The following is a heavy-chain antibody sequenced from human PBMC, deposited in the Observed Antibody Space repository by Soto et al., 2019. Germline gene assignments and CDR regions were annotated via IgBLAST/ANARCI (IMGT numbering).Heavy chain of an antibody. CDR1: GGTFSSYA. CDR3: ARGRSRDGYNIDY. CDR2: IIPIFGTA. V-gene: IGHV1-69*06. D-gene: IGHD5-12*01. Sequence: QVQLVQSGAEVKKPGSSVKVSCKASGGTFSSYAISWVRQAPGQGLVWMGGIIPIFGTANYAQKFQGRVTITEDKTTRRAYMELSSLRSEDTAVYYCARGRSRDGYNIDYWGQGTLVTVSS. J-gene: IGHJ4*02.